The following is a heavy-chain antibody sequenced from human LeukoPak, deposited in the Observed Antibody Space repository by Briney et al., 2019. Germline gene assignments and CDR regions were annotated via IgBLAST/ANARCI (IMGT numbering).Heavy chain of an antibody. CDR2: IIPIFGTA. D-gene: IGHD3-22*01. V-gene: IGHV1-69*05. J-gene: IGHJ5*02. Sequence: SXXVSCKASGGTFSSYAISWVRQAPGQGLEWMGGIIPIFGTANYAQKFQGRVTITTDESTSTAYMELSSLRSEDTAVYYCARSFDSSGYYYVNWFDPWGQGTLVTVSS. CDR3: ARSFDSSGYYYVNWFDP. CDR1: GGTFSSYA.